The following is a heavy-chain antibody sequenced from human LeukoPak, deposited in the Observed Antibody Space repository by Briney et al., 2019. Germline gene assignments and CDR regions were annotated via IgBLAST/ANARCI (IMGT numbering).Heavy chain of an antibody. Sequence: PGGSLRLSCVVSGFTFSTYGMSWVRQAPGKGLEWVSAISGSGGSTYYADSVKGRFTISRDNSKNTLYLQMNSLRAEDTAVYYCAKTAGYSGTRVDYWGQGTLVTVSS. V-gene: IGHV3-23*01. CDR2: ISGSGGST. J-gene: IGHJ4*02. D-gene: IGHD5-12*01. CDR3: AKTAGYSGTRVDY. CDR1: GFTFSTYG.